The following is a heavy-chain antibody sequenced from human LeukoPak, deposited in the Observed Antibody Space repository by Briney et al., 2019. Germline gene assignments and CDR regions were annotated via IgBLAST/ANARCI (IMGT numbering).Heavy chain of an antibody. CDR1: GFIFSSYA. J-gene: IGHJ6*02. CDR3: ARVDSYCSGEGCYYYYGMDV. Sequence: GGSLRLSCAASGFIFSSYAMSWVRQAPGKGLEWVSGISGSGGSTYYADSVKGRFTISRDNSKNNLYLQMDSLRAEDTAVYYCARVDSYCSGEGCYYYYGMDVWGQGTTVTVSS. D-gene: IGHD2-15*01. CDR2: ISGSGGST. V-gene: IGHV3-23*01.